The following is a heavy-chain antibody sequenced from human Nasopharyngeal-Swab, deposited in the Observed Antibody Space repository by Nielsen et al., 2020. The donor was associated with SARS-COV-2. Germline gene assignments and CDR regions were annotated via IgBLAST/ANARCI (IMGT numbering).Heavy chain of an antibody. CDR1: GGSFSGYY. CDR3: ARGPASYFNIVVVTSGYWYFDL. V-gene: IGHV4-34*01. Sequence: SETLSLTCAVYGGSFSGYYWSWIRQPPGKGLEWIGEINHSGSINYNPSLKSRVTISVDTSKNQFSLKLRSVTAADTAVYYCARGPASYFNIVVVTSGYWYFDLWGRGTLVTVSS. CDR2: INHSGSI. J-gene: IGHJ2*01. D-gene: IGHD2-21*02.